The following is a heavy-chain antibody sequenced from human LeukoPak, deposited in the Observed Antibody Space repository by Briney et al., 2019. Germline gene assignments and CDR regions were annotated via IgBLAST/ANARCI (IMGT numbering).Heavy chain of an antibody. CDR3: ARALSYPCYFDY. J-gene: IGHJ4*02. Sequence: GGSLRLSCAASGFTFSTYAMSWVRQAPGKGLEWVSSISGSGRNTYYADSVKGRFTISRDNSKNTLYLQMNSLRAEDTAVYYCARALSYPCYFDYWGQGTLVTVSS. CDR2: ISGSGRNT. CDR1: GFTFSTYA. D-gene: IGHD1-26*01. V-gene: IGHV3-23*01.